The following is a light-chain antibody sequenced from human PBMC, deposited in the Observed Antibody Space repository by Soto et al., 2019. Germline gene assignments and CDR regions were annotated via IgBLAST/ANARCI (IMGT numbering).Light chain of an antibody. CDR2: GAS. Sequence: AIPVTQSPTSLSASVGDRVTITCRTSQDVRNRLGWYQQKPGKAPKLLIYGASSLQGGVSSRFSGSGFGTDFTLTISSLQPEDSATYYCLQDYTYFWMFGQGTRVEIK. V-gene: IGKV1-6*01. CDR3: LQDYTYFWM. J-gene: IGKJ1*01. CDR1: QDVRNR.